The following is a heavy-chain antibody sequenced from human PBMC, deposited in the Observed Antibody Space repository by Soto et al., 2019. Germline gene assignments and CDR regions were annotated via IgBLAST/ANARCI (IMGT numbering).Heavy chain of an antibody. V-gene: IGHV1-69*05. D-gene: IGHD3-3*01. CDR3: ARGKFSSRFLEWLLFDY. J-gene: IGHJ4*02. Sequence: SVKVSCKASGGTFSSYAISWVRQAPGQGLEWMGGIIPIFGTANYAQKFQGRVTMTRNTSISTAYMELSSLRSEDTAVYYCARGKFSSRFLEWLLFDYWGQGTLVTVSS. CDR2: IIPIFGTA. CDR1: GGTFSSYA.